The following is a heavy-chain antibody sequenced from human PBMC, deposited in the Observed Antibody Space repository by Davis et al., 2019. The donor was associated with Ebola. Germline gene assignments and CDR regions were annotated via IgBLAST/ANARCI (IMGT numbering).Heavy chain of an antibody. D-gene: IGHD6-13*01. CDR2: IYPGDSDT. Sequence: GESLKISCKASGYSFTSYWIGWVRQMPGKGLEWMGIIYPGDSDTRYSPSFQGQVTISADKSISTAYLQWSSLKASDTAMYYCARHLAPIAAAGTGDWFDPWGQGTLVTVSS. CDR1: GYSFTSYW. CDR3: ARHLAPIAAAGTGDWFDP. J-gene: IGHJ5*02. V-gene: IGHV5-51*01.